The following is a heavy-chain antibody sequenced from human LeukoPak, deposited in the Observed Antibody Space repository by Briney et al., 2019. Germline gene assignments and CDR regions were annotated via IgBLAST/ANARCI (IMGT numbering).Heavy chain of an antibody. CDR3: ARGPQYYYDSSGYSDY. CDR2: INPNSGGT. D-gene: IGHD3-22*01. CDR1: GYTFTGYY. J-gene: IGHJ4*02. Sequence: ASVTVSCKASGYTFTGYYMHWVRQAPGQGLEWMGWINPNSGGTNYAQKFQGRVTMTRDTSISTAYMELSRLRSDDTAVYYCARGPQYYYDSSGYSDYWGQGTLVTVSS. V-gene: IGHV1-2*02.